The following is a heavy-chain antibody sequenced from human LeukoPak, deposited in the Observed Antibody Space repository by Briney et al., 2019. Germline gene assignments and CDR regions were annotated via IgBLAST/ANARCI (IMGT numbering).Heavy chain of an antibody. CDR1: GFSFSTHK. V-gene: IGHV3-30-3*01. CDR2: ISYDGTKI. J-gene: IGHJ1*01. CDR3: ARDSVKLPGISYFDN. Sequence: GGSLRLSCAASGFSFSTHKMNWVRQAPGKGREWVAVISYDGTKIYYADSAKGRFTISRDNSKNMVYLQMNSLRAEDTALYYCARDSVKLPGISYFDNWGQGTLVTVSS. D-gene: IGHD3-3*02.